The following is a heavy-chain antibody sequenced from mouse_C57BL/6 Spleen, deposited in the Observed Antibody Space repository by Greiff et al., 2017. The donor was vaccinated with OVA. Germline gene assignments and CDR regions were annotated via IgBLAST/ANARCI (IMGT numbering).Heavy chain of an antibody. CDR2: IDPSDSYT. Sequence: QVQLQQSGAELVKPGASVKLSCKASGYTFTSYWMQWVKQRPGQGLEWIGEIDPSDSYTNYNQKFKGKATLTVDTSSSTAYMQLSSLTSEDSAVYYCARGGGFIFYAMDYWGQGTSVTVSS. CDR1: GYTFTSYW. V-gene: IGHV1-50*01. CDR3: ARGGGFIFYAMDY. J-gene: IGHJ4*01. D-gene: IGHD1-1*01.